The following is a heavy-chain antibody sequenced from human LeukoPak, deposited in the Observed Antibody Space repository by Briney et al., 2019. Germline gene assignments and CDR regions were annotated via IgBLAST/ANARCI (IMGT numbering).Heavy chain of an antibody. V-gene: IGHV3-11*01. CDR3: AREMVAGTFDS. CDR1: GFSVNDYY. Sequence: AGGSLRLSCVVSGFSVNDYYMSWIRQAPGKGLEWISDIGGSESIVSYGDSVRGRFTVSRDFAMNSLFLQLNSLSADDTAVYYCAREMVAGTFDSWGQGTLVTVSS. J-gene: IGHJ4*02. CDR2: IGGSESIV. D-gene: IGHD1-7*01.